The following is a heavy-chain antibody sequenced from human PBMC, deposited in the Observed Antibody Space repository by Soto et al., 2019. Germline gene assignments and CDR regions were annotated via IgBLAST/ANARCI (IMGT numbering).Heavy chain of an antibody. CDR3: ARVGAIAPAEGDY. D-gene: IGHD6-13*01. Sequence: QIQLVQSGTEVREPGASVKVSCQASGYTFTSYGIIWVRQAPGQGLELMGWISGYNNNKNYAQKYQARVTMTTDTSTRTAYMELRSLRSDDTAVYYYARVGAIAPAEGDYWGQGTLVTVPS. V-gene: IGHV1-18*01. J-gene: IGHJ4*02. CDR2: ISGYNNNK. CDR1: GYTFTSYG.